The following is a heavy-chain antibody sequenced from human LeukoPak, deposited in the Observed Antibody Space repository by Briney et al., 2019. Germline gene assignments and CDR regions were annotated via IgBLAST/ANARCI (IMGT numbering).Heavy chain of an antibody. CDR2: IRYDGSNK. Sequence: GGSLRLSCAASGFTFSSYGMHWVRQAPGKGLEWVAFIRYDGSNKYYADSAKGRFTISRDNSKNTLYLQMNSLRAEDTSVYYCARENDYGDHFDYWGQGTLVTVSS. CDR1: GFTFSSYG. CDR3: ARENDYGDHFDY. V-gene: IGHV3-30*02. J-gene: IGHJ4*02. D-gene: IGHD4-17*01.